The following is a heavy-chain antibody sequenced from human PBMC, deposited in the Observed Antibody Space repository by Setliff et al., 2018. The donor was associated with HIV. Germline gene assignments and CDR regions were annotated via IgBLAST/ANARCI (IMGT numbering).Heavy chain of an antibody. Sequence: SVKVSCKASGGIFSRFAFSWVRQAPGQGLEWMGGIIPIFGTPNYAQKFQGRVTITTDESTNTVYMELYRLPSEGTAIYYCASSAGAVPTTAPYGDYYYYFYMDVWCKGTTVTVSS. CDR3: ASSAGAVPTTAPYGDYYYYFYMDV. D-gene: IGHD1-1*01. V-gene: IGHV1-69*05. CDR2: IIPIFGTP. J-gene: IGHJ6*03. CDR1: GGIFSRFA.